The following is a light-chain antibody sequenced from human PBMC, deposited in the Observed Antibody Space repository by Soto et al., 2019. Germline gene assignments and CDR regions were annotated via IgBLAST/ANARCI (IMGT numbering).Light chain of an antibody. Sequence: DLVMTQSPLSLPVTPGEPASISCRSSQSLLHSNGYNYLDWYLQKPGQSPQLLIYLGSDRASGVPERFSDSGSRTDFTRKINRVEAEDVGVYYCMQALHTPLTFGQGTKVEIK. CDR1: QSLLHSNGYNY. V-gene: IGKV2-28*01. J-gene: IGKJ1*01. CDR2: LGS. CDR3: MQALHTPLT.